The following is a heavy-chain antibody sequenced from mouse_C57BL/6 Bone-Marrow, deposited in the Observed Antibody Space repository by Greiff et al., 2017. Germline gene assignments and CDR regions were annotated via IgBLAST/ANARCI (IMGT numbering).Heavy chain of an antibody. D-gene: IGHD2-10*02. CDR3: AREEYYWYFDV. Sequence: QVQLQQSGAELVRPGTSVKMSCKASGYTFTNYWIGWAKQRPGHGLEWIGDIYPGGGYTNYNEKFKGKATLTADQSSSTAYMQFSSLTSEDSAIYYCAREEYYWYFDVWGTGTTVTVSS. V-gene: IGHV1-63*01. CDR1: GYTFTNYW. CDR2: IYPGGGYT. J-gene: IGHJ1*03.